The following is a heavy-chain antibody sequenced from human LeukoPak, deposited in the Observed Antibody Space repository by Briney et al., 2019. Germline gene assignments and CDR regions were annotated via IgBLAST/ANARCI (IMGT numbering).Heavy chain of an antibody. CDR2: ISYDGGIQ. V-gene: IGHV3-30-3*01. Sequence: PGRSLRLSCAASGFTFSDFTLHWVRQAPGKGLEWLAYISYDGGIQYYADSVKGRFSISRDNSKNTLYLQLNSLRTEDTALYYCARAYCTGGTCFKDYWGQGTLGTVSS. D-gene: IGHD2-8*02. J-gene: IGHJ4*02. CDR3: ARAYCTGGTCFKDY. CDR1: GFTFSDFT.